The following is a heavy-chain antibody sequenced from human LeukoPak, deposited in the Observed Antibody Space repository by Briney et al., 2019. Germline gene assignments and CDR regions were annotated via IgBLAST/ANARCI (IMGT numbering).Heavy chain of an antibody. V-gene: IGHV5-51*01. Sequence: GESLKISCKGSGYNFANNWIGWVRQMPGKGLEWMGIIYPGDSETRYNPSFQGQVTFSVDKSTDTAYLQCSSLKASDTAMYYCARQTSRHYGSNDYYYYATDVWGQGTTVTVS. CDR3: ARQTSRHYGSNDYYYYATDV. CDR1: GYNFANNW. J-gene: IGHJ6*02. D-gene: IGHD4/OR15-4a*01. CDR2: IYPGDSET.